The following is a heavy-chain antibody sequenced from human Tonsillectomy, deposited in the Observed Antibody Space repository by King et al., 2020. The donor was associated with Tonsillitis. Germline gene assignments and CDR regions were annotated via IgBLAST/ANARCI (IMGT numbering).Heavy chain of an antibody. CDR1: GFTFSSYA. CDR2: IRGSGAST. Sequence: ESGGGLVQPGGTLRLSCEVSGFTFSSYAMSWVRQTPGKGLEWVSTIRGSGASTYYADPVKGRFTVSRDNSKNTLYLQMNSLRVEDTAVYYCAKHSCSGGTCTCDYWGQGILVTVSS. D-gene: IGHD2-15*01. J-gene: IGHJ4*02. CDR3: AKHSCSGGTCTCDY. V-gene: IGHV3-23*01.